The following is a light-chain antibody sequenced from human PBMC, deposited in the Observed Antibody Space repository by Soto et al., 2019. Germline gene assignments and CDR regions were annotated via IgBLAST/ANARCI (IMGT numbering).Light chain of an antibody. CDR2: GAS. J-gene: IGKJ5*01. CDR3: QQRHMWPIT. CDR1: QSVSSN. Sequence: EIVMTQSPATLSVSPGERATLSCRASQSVSSNLAWYQQKPGQAPRLLIYGASTRATGIPARFSGSGSGTEFTLPISSLQSEDFAVYYCQQRHMWPITFGQGTRLEIK. V-gene: IGKV3-15*01.